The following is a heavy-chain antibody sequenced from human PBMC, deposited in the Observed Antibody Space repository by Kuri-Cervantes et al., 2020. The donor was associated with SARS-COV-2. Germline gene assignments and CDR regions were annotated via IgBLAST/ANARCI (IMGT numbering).Heavy chain of an antibody. CDR3: ARDSAGLYSSSSWNWFDP. J-gene: IGHJ5*02. CDR2: INPNSGGT. V-gene: IGHV1-2*02. D-gene: IGHD6-6*01. CDR1: GGTFSSYA. Sequence: ASVKVSCKASGGTFSSYAISWVRQAPGQGLEWMGWINPNSGGTNYAQKFQGRVTMTRDTSISTAYMELSRLRSDDTAVYYCARDSAGLYSSSSWNWFDPWGQGTLVTVSS.